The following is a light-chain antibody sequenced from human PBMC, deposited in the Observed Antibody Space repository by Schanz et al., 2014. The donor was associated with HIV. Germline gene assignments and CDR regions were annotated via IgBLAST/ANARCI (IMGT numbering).Light chain of an antibody. CDR3: KSYTSKNTPI. Sequence: QSVLTQPASVSGSPGQSITISCTGTSSDVGVYNYVSWYQQHPGKAPKLMIYDVNNRPSGVSNRFSGSKSGNTASLTISGLQAEDEADYYCKSYTSKNTPIFGGGTKLTVL. J-gene: IGLJ2*01. CDR1: SSDVGVYNY. V-gene: IGLV2-14*03. CDR2: DVN.